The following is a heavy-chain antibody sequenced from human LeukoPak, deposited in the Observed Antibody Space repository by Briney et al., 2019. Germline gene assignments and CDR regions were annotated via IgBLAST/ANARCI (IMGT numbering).Heavy chain of an antibody. CDR2: FGTFYHSGNT. CDR3: AQSSSSSHFDY. J-gene: IGHJ4*02. CDR1: GYFISSGYF. D-gene: IGHD6-6*01. Sequence: SETLSLTCTVSGYFISSGYFWGWIRQSPGKGLEWIGTFGTFYHSGNTSYSPSLKSRVTISVDTSRNQFSLRLTSVTAAGTAVYFCAQSSSSSHFDYWGQGTLVTVSS. V-gene: IGHV4-38-2*02.